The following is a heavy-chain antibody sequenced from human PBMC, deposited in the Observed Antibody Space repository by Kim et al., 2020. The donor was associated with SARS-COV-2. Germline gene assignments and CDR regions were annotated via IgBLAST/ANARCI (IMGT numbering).Heavy chain of an antibody. J-gene: IGHJ6*02. D-gene: IGHD5-18*01. Sequence: SETLSLTCAVSGGSISSSNWWSWVRQPPGKGLEWIGEIYHSGSTNYNPSLKSRVTISVDKSKNQFSLKLSSVTAADTAVYYCAGVVTTPPPYYYYGMDVWGQGTTVTVSS. V-gene: IGHV4-4*02. CDR1: GGSISSSNW. CDR3: AGVVTTPPPYYYYGMDV. CDR2: IYHSGST.